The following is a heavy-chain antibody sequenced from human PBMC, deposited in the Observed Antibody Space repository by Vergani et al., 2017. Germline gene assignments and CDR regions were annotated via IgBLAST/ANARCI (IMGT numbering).Heavy chain of an antibody. CDR2: IFHSGST. Sequence: QVQLQESGPGLVKPPGTLSLTCAVSGDSISSSNWWTWVRQPPGKGLEWIREIFHSGSTHYNPSLKSRVTISVDKSTNQFSLKLSSVTAADTAVYYCASVRITMTAEAFDIWGQGTMVTVSS. D-gene: IGHD3-22*01. CDR3: ASVRITMTAEAFDI. V-gene: IGHV4-4*03. J-gene: IGHJ3*02. CDR1: GDSISSSNW.